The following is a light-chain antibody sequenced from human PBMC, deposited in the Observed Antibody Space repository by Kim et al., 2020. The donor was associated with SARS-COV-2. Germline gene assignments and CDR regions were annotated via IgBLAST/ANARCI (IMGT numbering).Light chain of an antibody. V-gene: IGKV3-20*01. J-gene: IGKJ1*01. CDR2: GTS. Sequence: ETVLTQSPGTLSLSPGERATLSCRASQSVSSRCLAWYQQKPGQAPRLLIYGTSNRATGIPDRFSGSGSGTDFTLTISRLEREDCAVYYCQQFSRSSWTFGQGIKVDIK. CDR1: QSVSSRC. CDR3: QQFSRSSWT.